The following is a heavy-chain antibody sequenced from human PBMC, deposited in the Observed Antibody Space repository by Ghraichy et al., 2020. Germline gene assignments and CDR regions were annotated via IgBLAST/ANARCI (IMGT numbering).Heavy chain of an antibody. CDR3: ARSNDVGFRVVVISKTRFDP. V-gene: IGHV4-31*03. Sequence: SQTLSLTCTVSGGSITSGGYYWTWIRQHPGKGLEWIGYIYNTGSTYYNPSLKSRVTISVDTSKNQFSLKMSSVTAADTAVYYCARSNDVGFRVVVISKTRFDPWGLGTLVTVSS. CDR2: IYNTGST. D-gene: IGHD3-3*01. CDR1: GGSITSGGYY. J-gene: IGHJ5*02.